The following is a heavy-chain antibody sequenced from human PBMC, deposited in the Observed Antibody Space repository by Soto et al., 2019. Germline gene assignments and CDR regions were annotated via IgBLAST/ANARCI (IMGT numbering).Heavy chain of an antibody. J-gene: IGHJ2*01. CDR3: ARDSGYSSGWRDWYFDL. D-gene: IGHD6-19*01. Sequence: QVTLKESGPVLVKPTETLTLTCTVSGFSLSNARMGVSWIRQPPGKALEWLAHIFSNDEKSYSTSLKSRLTITKDTPKSQVVLTTTTMDPVDTATYYRARDSGYSSGWRDWYFDLWGRGTLVTVSS. CDR2: IFSNDEK. CDR1: GFSLSNARMG. V-gene: IGHV2-26*01.